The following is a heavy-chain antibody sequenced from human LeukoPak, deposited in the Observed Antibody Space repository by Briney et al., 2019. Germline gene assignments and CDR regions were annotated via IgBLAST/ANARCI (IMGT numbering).Heavy chain of an antibody. V-gene: IGHV3-30*04. J-gene: IGHJ6*03. Sequence: GGSLRLSCAASGFTFSSYAMHWVRQAPGKGLEWVAVISYDGSNKYYADSVKGRFTISRDNSKNTLYLQMNSLRAEDTAVYYCARDRVRERSYSSNRDYYYYYYMDVWGKGTTVTISS. CDR3: ARDRVRERSYSSNRDYYYYYYMDV. CDR2: ISYDGSNK. CDR1: GFTFSSYA. D-gene: IGHD6-13*01.